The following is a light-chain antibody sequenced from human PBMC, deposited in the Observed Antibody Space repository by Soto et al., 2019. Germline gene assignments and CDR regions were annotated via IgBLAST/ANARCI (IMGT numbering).Light chain of an antibody. CDR1: QGISSW. CDR2: KAS. J-gene: IGKJ4*01. Sequence: DIQMTQSPSLVSASVGDRVTITCRASQGISSWLSWYQQNPGTAPTLLVYKASTLQDGDPSRFSGSGCGTDFTLTINSLQPEDFVTFYGQQASIFPLTFGGGTQVEIK. CDR3: QQASIFPLT. V-gene: IGKV1-12*01.